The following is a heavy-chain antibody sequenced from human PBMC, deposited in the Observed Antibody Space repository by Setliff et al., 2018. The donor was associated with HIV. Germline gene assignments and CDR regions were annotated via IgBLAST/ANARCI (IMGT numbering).Heavy chain of an antibody. CDR1: GYTFTSYG. D-gene: IGHD1-26*01. J-gene: IGHJ6*02. CDR3: ARTVARGELTRGVYYYYYGMDV. V-gene: IGHV1-18*01. Sequence: ASVKVSCKASGYTFTSYGISWVRQAPGQGLEWMGGIRGIFGTTYYAQKFQGRVTITRDTSASTAYMELSSLRSEDTAVYYCARTVARGELTRGVYYYYYGMDVWGQGTTVTVSS. CDR2: IRGIFGTT.